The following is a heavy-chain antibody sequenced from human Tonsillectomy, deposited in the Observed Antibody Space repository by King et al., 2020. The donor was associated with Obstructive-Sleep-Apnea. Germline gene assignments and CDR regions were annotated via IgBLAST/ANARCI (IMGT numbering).Heavy chain of an antibody. CDR1: GDSIRSYY. CDR2: IYYSGST. D-gene: IGHD3-10*01. Sequence: QVQLQESGPGLVKPSETLSLTCIVSGDSIRSYYWSWIRQPPGKGLEWIGYIYYSGSTNYNPSLKSRVTISEDTSKNQFSLNLSSVTAADTAVYYCAKLGRVGPRGWFDPWGQGTLVTVSS. V-gene: IGHV4-59*01. CDR3: AKLGRVGPRGWFDP. J-gene: IGHJ5*02.